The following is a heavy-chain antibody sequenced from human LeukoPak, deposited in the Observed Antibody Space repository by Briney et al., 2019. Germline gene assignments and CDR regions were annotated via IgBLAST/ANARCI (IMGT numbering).Heavy chain of an antibody. CDR1: GDSVSRNTTA. D-gene: IGHD3-16*01. CDR3: ARGGGAFNV. Sequence: SQTLSLTCAISGDSVSRNTTAWNWIRQSPSRGLEWLGRTYYRSKWYSDYAVSVKSRIIINPDTSENQLSLQLISVTPEDTAIYYCARGGGAFNVWGQGTMVTVSS. J-gene: IGHJ3*01. V-gene: IGHV6-1*01. CDR2: TYYRSKWYS.